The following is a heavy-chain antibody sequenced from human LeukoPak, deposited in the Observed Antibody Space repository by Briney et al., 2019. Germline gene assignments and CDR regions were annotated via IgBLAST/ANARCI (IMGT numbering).Heavy chain of an antibody. D-gene: IGHD3-3*01. CDR2: INPNSGGT. J-gene: IGHJ4*02. Sequence: GASVKVSCKASGYTFTGYYMHWVRQAPGQGLEWMGWINPNSGGTNYAQKFQGRVTMTRDTSISTAYMELSRLRSDGTAVYYCARDPYYDFWSGQTDYWGQGTLVTVSS. CDR1: GYTFTGYY. V-gene: IGHV1-2*02. CDR3: ARDPYYDFWSGQTDY.